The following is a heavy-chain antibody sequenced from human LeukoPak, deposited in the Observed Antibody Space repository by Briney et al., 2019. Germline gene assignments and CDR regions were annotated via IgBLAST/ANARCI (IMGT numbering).Heavy chain of an antibody. J-gene: IGHJ4*02. V-gene: IGHV4-39*07. D-gene: IGHD6-13*01. CDR3: ARGLWYSSSWRGKPFDY. CDR1: GGSIGSSSYY. Sequence: SSETLSLTCTVSGGSIGSSSYYWGWIRLPPGKGLEWIGEINHSGSTNYNPSLKSRVTISVDTSKNQFSLKLSSVTAADAAVYYCARGLWYSSSWRGKPFDYWGQGTLVTVSS. CDR2: INHSGST.